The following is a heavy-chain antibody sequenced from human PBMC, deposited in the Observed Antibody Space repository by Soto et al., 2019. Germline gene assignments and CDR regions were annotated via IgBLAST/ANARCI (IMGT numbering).Heavy chain of an antibody. CDR1: GFTFSSYG. Sequence: QVQLVESGGGLVQPGRSLRLSCAASGFTFSSYGMHWVRQAPGKGLEWMAVISYVGSNTYYADSVKGRFTISRDSSKNTLYLQMNSLRAEDTAVYYCAKDLNQYRSSWRTHDYYGMDVWGQGTTVTVSS. D-gene: IGHD6-13*01. V-gene: IGHV3-30*18. CDR2: ISYVGSNT. CDR3: AKDLNQYRSSWRTHDYYGMDV. J-gene: IGHJ6*02.